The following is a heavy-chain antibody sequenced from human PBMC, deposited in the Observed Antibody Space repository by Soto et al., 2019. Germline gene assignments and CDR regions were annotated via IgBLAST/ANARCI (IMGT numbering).Heavy chain of an antibody. CDR2: IRSKANSYAT. V-gene: IGHV3-73*02. D-gene: IGHD7-27*01. J-gene: IGHJ4*02. Sequence: EVQLVESGGGLVQPGGSLKLSCAASGFTFSGSAMHWVRQASGKGLEWVGRIRSKANSYATAYAASVKGRFTISRDDSKNTAYLQMNSPKTEDTAVYYCTLSGPSFDYWGQGTLVTVSS. CDR1: GFTFSGSA. CDR3: TLSGPSFDY.